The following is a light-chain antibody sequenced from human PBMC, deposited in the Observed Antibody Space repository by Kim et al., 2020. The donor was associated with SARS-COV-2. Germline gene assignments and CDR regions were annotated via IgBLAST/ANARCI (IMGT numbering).Light chain of an antibody. CDR3: AAWDDSLNGWV. CDR1: SSNIGANT. J-gene: IGLJ3*02. V-gene: IGLV1-44*01. Sequence: GQRVIISCTGSSSNIGANTVSWYQQVPGTAPKLLISTNNQRPSGVPDRFSGSKSGTSASLAISGLQSEDEADYYCAAWDDSLNGWVFGGGTQLTVL. CDR2: TNN.